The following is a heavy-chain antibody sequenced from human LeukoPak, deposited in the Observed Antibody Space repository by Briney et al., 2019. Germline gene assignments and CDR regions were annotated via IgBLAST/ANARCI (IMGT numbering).Heavy chain of an antibody. V-gene: IGHV3-21*01. CDR1: VFTLSSYS. D-gene: IGHD4-23*01. Sequence: PGGSLRLSRAASVFTLSSYSMNGVRQAPGKGLEWVSSISISSSYIYYADSVKGRFTISRDNAKNSLYLQMNSLRAEDTAVYYCARTTVVTPIDYWGQGTLVTVSS. J-gene: IGHJ4*02. CDR2: ISISSSYI. CDR3: ARTTVVTPIDY.